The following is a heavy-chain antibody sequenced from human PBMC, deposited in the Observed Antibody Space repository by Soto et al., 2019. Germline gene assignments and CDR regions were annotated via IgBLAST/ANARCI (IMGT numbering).Heavy chain of an antibody. J-gene: IGHJ2*01. V-gene: IGHV1-69*12. Sequence: QVQLVQSGAEVKKPGSSVKVSCKASGGTFSSYAISWVRQAPGHGLEWMGGLIPIFGTANYAQKFLGRVTSTADESTSTAYMELSSRRSEDTAVYYCARDIYSSSSHFWYFDLWGRGTLVTVSS. CDR3: ARDIYSSSSHFWYFDL. CDR1: GGTFSSYA. CDR2: LIPIFGTA. D-gene: IGHD6-6*01.